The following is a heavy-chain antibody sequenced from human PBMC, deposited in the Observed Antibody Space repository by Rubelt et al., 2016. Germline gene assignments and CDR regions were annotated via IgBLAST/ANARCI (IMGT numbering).Heavy chain of an antibody. CDR2: IYWDDDK. V-gene: IGHV2-5*02. D-gene: IGHD1-26*01. CDR3: AHRAGIGKYFEY. Sequence: QITLKESGPTLVKPTQTLTLTCTFSGFSLRTSGVNVGWIRQPPGKALEWLARIYWDDDKRYSPFLKSRLIITKDTSKNQVVLTMNNMDPVDTATYYCAHRAGIGKYFEYWGQGTLVTVSS. CDR1: GFSLRTSGVN. J-gene: IGHJ4*02.